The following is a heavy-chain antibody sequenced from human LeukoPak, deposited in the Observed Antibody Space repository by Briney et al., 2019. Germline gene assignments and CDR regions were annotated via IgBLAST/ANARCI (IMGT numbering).Heavy chain of an antibody. V-gene: IGHV3-48*03. J-gene: IGHJ4*02. CDR1: GFTFSSYE. Sequence: GGSLRLSCAASGFTFSSYEMNWVRQAPGKGLEWVSYISSSGSTIYYADSVKGRFTISRDNAKNSLYLQMNSLRAEDTAVYYCTTDGYRGYYYDSSGFDYWGQGTLVTVSS. CDR3: TTDGYRGYYYDSSGFDY. D-gene: IGHD3-22*01. CDR2: ISSSGSTI.